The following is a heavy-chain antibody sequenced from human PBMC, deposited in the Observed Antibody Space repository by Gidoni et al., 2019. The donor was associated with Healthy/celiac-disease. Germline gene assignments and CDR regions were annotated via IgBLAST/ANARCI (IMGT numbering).Heavy chain of an antibody. D-gene: IGHD3-22*01. CDR3: ARANYDSSGYILSEGNWFDP. CDR1: GGSISSYY. Sequence: QVQLQESGPGLVKPSETLSLTCTVSGGSISSYYWSWIRQPPGKGLEWIGYIYYSGSTNYNPSLKSRVTISVDTSKNQFSLKLSSVTAADTAVYYCARANYDSSGYILSEGNWFDPWGQGTLVTVSS. CDR2: IYYSGST. V-gene: IGHV4-59*01. J-gene: IGHJ5*02.